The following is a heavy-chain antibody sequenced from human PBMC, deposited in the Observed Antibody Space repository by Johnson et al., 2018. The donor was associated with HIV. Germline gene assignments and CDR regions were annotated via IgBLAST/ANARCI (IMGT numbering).Heavy chain of an antibody. CDR1: GFTFSNYD. CDR3: ARDCSSWRHAFDI. V-gene: IGHV3-7*03. J-gene: IGHJ3*02. D-gene: IGHD6-13*01. Sequence: VQLVESGGRLVQPGGSLRLSCAASGFTFSNYDIHWVRQAPGKGLEWVANIKEDGSEKDYVDSVKGRFTISRDNPKNSLYLQMNSLRAEDTAVYYCARDCSSWRHAFDIWGQGTMVTVSS. CDR2: IKEDGSEK.